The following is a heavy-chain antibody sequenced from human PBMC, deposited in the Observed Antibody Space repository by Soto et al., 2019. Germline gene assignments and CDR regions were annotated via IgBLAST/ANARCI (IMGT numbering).Heavy chain of an antibody. J-gene: IGHJ5*02. CDR1: GGSISSSSYY. V-gene: IGHV4-39*07. CDR2: LYYSGST. CDR3: ARMYSSGSGWFHP. D-gene: IGHD6-19*01. Sequence: SETLSLTCTVSGGSISSSSYYWGWIRQPPGKGLEWIGSLYYSGSTYYNPSLKSRVSISGDTSSNQFSMSLTSVTAADTARYYCARMYSSGSGWFHPWGQGTLVTVSS.